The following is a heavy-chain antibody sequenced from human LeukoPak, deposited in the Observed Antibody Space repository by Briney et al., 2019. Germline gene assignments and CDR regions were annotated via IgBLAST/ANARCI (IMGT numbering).Heavy chain of an antibody. Sequence: GGSLRLSCAASGFTFSGYWMSWVRQAPGKGLDWVSAISGSGGSTYYADSVKGRFTISRDNSKNTLYLQLNSLRAEDTAVYYCAIDGGSYRAGPKWGQGTLVTVSS. J-gene: IGHJ4*02. CDR1: GFTFSGYW. V-gene: IGHV3-23*01. CDR2: ISGSGGST. D-gene: IGHD1-26*01. CDR3: AIDGGSYRAGPK.